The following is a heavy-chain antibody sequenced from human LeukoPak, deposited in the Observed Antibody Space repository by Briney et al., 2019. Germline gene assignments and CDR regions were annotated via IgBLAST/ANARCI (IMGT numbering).Heavy chain of an antibody. J-gene: IGHJ4*02. D-gene: IGHD3-9*01. CDR3: ASDILTGYYPDY. CDR1: GFTFSANV. Sequence: GGSLRLSCAASGFTFSANVMIWDRQAPGKGLEWVSSISGRGSRTYYADSVKGRFTISRDNAKNSLYLQMNSLRAEDTAVYYCASDILTGYYPDYWGQGTLVTVSS. CDR2: ISGRGSRT. V-gene: IGHV3-48*03.